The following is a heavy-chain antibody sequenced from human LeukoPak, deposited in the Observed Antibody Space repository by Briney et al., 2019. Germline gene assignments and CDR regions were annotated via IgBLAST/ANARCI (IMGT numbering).Heavy chain of an antibody. J-gene: IGHJ4*02. CDR2: ISASGGST. Sequence: GGSLRLSCAASGFTFSSYAMSWVRQAPGKGLEWVSAISASGGSTYYADSVKGRFTISRDNSKNTLYLQMNSLRAEDTAVYHCAKSVAYDSSGYYYYWGQGTLVTVSS. CDR3: AKSVAYDSSGYYYY. V-gene: IGHV3-23*01. CDR1: GFTFSSYA. D-gene: IGHD3-22*01.